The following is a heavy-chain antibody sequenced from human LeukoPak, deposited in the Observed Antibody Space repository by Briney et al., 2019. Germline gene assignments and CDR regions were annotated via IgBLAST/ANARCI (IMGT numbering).Heavy chain of an antibody. J-gene: IGHJ4*02. CDR1: GYTFTGYY. CDR2: INPNSGGT. Sequence: GASVKVSCKASGYTFTGYYMHWVRQAPGQGLEWMGRINPNSGGTNYAQKFQGRVTMTRDTSISTAYMELSRLRSDDTAVYYCARDHEYYYDSSGFEYWGQGTLVTVSS. CDR3: ARDHEYYYDSSGFEY. D-gene: IGHD3-22*01. V-gene: IGHV1-2*06.